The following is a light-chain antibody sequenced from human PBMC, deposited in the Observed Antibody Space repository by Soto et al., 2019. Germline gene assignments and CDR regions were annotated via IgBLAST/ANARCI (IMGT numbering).Light chain of an antibody. V-gene: IGKV4-1*01. Sequence: DIVMTQSPDSLGVSLGERATINCKSSQSLLYNSDNKNYIAWYQQKAGQPPKLLIYWASTRESGVPDRFTGSGSGTDFTLNTTSLQAEDVAVYYCQQYYTTPYAFGQGTKMEIK. CDR2: WAS. CDR3: QQYYTTPYA. CDR1: QSLLYNSDNKNY. J-gene: IGKJ2*01.